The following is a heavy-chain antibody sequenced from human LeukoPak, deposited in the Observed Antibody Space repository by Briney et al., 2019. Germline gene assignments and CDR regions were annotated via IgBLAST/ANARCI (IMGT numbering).Heavy chain of an antibody. CDR1: GGSISSYY. CDR2: IYYSGST. J-gene: IGHJ4*02. Sequence: SETLSLTCTVSGGSISSYYWSWIRQPPGKGLEWIGYIYYSGSTNYNPSLKSRVTISVDTSKNQFFLKLSSVTAADTAVYYCARSRYYYDSSGYYSYFDYWGQGTLVTVSS. V-gene: IGHV4-59*01. D-gene: IGHD3-22*01. CDR3: ARSRYYYDSSGYYSYFDY.